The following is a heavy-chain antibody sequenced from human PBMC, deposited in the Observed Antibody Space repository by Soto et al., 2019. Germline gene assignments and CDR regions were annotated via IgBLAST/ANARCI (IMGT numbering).Heavy chain of an antibody. J-gene: IGHJ6*02. D-gene: IGHD1-26*01. Sequence: QVQLVQSGAEVKKPGASVKVSCKASGYTFTSYDINWVRQATGQGLEWMGWMNPNSGNTGYAQKFQGRVTMTRNTSISTAYMELSSLISEDTAEYYCARVKLRHARGYYYYGMDVWGQGTTVTVSS. V-gene: IGHV1-8*01. CDR2: MNPNSGNT. CDR1: GYTFTSYD. CDR3: ARVKLRHARGYYYYGMDV.